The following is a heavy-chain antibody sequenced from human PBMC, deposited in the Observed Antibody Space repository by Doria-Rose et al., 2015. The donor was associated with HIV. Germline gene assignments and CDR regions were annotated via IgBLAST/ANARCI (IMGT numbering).Heavy chain of an antibody. D-gene: IGHD2-21*02. J-gene: IGHJ3*02. Sequence: CTVSSGSINNYYWGWIRQPPGKGLEWIGYIYYSGNTNYNPSLKSRVTISVDGSKNQFSLKLSSVTAADTAVYYCARYRYCGVDCYDAFDIWGQGTVVIVSS. CDR3: ARYRYCGVDCYDAFDI. CDR1: SGSINNYY. V-gene: IGHV4-59*12. CDR2: IYYSGNT.